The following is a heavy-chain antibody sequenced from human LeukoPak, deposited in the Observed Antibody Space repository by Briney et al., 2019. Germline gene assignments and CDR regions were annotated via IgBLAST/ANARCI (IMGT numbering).Heavy chain of an antibody. D-gene: IGHD3-3*01. Sequence: GGSLRLSCAASGFTFSSYWMNWVRQAPGKGLEWVANIKEDGSEKYYVDSVKGRFTIFRDNAKNTLYLQMDSLRAEDTAVYYCARQRFCDYWGQGTLVTVSS. J-gene: IGHJ4*02. V-gene: IGHV3-7*01. CDR2: IKEDGSEK. CDR3: ARQRFCDY. CDR1: GFTFSSYW.